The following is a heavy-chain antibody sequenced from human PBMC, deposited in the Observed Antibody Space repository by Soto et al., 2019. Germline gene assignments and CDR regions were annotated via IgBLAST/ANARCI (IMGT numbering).Heavy chain of an antibody. D-gene: IGHD2-8*01. CDR3: ATFRQVPNGIDC. J-gene: IGHJ4*02. Sequence: QVQLVQSGAEVKKPGASVKVSCKDSGYTFSAFYLYWVRQAPGQGLEWVGRINPKSGDTHYAQWFQGRVTMTRDTSISTAYLELSNLRSDDTAFYYCATFRQVPNGIDCWGQGTLGTVS. V-gene: IGHV1-2*06. CDR1: GYTFSAFY. CDR2: INPKSGDT.